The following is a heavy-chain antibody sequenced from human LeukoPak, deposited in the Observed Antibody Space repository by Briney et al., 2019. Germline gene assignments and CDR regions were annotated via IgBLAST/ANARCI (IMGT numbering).Heavy chain of an antibody. CDR3: ARDGVAELVSALDY. CDR1: AFTFSSYS. CDR2: ISSSGSYI. V-gene: IGHV3-21*06. D-gene: IGHD6-6*01. J-gene: IGHJ4*02. Sequence: SGGSLRLSCAASAFTFSSYSMNWVRQAPGKGLEWVSSISSSGSYIYYADSLKGRFTISRDNAKNSLYLQMNSLRAEDTAVYYCARDGVAELVSALDYWGQGILVTVSS.